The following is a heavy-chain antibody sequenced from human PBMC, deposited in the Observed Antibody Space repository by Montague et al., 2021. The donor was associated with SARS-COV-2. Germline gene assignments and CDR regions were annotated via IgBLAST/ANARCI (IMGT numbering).Heavy chain of an antibody. Sequence: SETLSLTCNVSGDSVASNNYYWGWLRQPPGRGLEWIASVYYTGKAFYNPSLKSRSSISVDTATNQVSLKLTSVSGADTALYFCARNVPPATIFTVVTHFDFWGHGTRVTVS. D-gene: IGHD4-11*01. CDR3: ARNVPPATIFTVVTHFDF. CDR2: VYYTGKA. CDR1: GDSVASNNYY. V-gene: IGHV4-39*01. J-gene: IGHJ4*01.